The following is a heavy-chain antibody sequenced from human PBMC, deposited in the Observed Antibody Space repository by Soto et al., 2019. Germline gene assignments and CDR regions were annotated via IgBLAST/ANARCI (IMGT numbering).Heavy chain of an antibody. Sequence: EVHLLESGGDLVQPGGSLRLSCTASGLTFSTYAMSWVRQAPGKGLEWVSAIGGSGTGGRTYYADSVKGRFTISRDNSKNTVYLQMNSVRADDTAVYDWAKAPGGLDGYNSDYYGMDVWGQGTTVTVSS. CDR2: IGGSGTGGRT. J-gene: IGHJ6*02. D-gene: IGHD5-12*01. V-gene: IGHV3-23*01. CDR3: AKAPGGLDGYNSDYYGMDV. CDR1: GLTFSTYA.